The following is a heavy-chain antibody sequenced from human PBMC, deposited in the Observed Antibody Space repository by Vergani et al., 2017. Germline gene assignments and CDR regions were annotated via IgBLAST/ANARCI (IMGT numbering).Heavy chain of an antibody. V-gene: IGHV3-23*01. D-gene: IGHD6-13*01. Sequence: EVQLLESGGGLVQPGGSLRLSCAASGFTFSSYAMSWVRQAPGKGLEWVSSISSSGGDTYYADSVKGRFTISCDSSENTLYLHMNSLRADDTALYYCAEGRPYSDSPLDYWGQGTLVTVSS. CDR1: GFTFSSYA. J-gene: IGHJ4*02. CDR3: AEGRPYSDSPLDY. CDR2: ISSSGGDT.